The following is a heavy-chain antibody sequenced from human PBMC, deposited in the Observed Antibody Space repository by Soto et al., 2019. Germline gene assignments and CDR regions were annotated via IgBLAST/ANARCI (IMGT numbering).Heavy chain of an antibody. CDR2: INPNSGGT. J-gene: IGHJ6*02. V-gene: IGHV1-2*02. CDR3: ARDLIAVAGSDYYYYGMDV. D-gene: IGHD6-19*01. Sequence: ASVKVSCKASGYTFTGYCMHWVRQAPGQGLEWMGWINPNSGGTNYAQKFQGRVTMTRDTSISTAYMELSRLRSDDTAVYYCARDLIAVAGSDYYYYGMDVWGQGTTVTSP. CDR1: GYTFTGYC.